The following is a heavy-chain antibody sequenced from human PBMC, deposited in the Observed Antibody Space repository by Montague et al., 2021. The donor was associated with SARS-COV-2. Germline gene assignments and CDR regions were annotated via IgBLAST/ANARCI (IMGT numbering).Heavy chain of an antibody. CDR3: ASGLGTPYYCSGGGCYSSEWFDP. CDR1: GGSISSGGYS. Sequence: TLSLTCAVSGGSISSGGYSWSWIRPPPGQGLEWIGYIYHSGSTNYNLYLKSRVTISAARSKNQLSLKLSSVTAADTAVYYCASGLGTPYYCSGGGCYSSEWFDPWGQGTLVTVSS. V-gene: IGHV4-30-2*01. D-gene: IGHD2-15*01. J-gene: IGHJ5*02. CDR2: IYHSGST.